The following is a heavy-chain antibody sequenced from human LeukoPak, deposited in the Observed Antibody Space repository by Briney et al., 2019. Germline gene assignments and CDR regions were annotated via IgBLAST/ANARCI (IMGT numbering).Heavy chain of an antibody. CDR3: ARGTGHLISYYYGSGSSRNWFDP. CDR2: IYYSGST. D-gene: IGHD3-10*01. V-gene: IGHV4-39*07. J-gene: IGHJ5*02. Sequence: PSETLSLTCTVSGGSISSSSYYWGWIRQPPGKGLEWIGSIYYSGSTYYNPSLKSRVTISVDTSKNQFSLKLSSVTAADTAVYYCARGTGHLISYYYGSGSSRNWFDPWGQGTLVTVSS. CDR1: GGSISSSSYY.